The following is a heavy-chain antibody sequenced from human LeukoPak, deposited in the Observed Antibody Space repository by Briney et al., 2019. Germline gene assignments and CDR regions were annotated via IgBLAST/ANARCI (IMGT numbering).Heavy chain of an antibody. J-gene: IGHJ4*02. CDR3: ARDKNEAIFGVVKYYFDY. D-gene: IGHD3-3*01. CDR2: IIPIFGTA. Sequence: SVKVSCKASGGTFSSHAISWVRQAPGQGLEWMGGIIPIFGTANYAQKFQGRVTITADESTSTAYMELSSLRSEDTAVYYCARDKNEAIFGVVKYYFDYWGQGTLVTVSS. V-gene: IGHV1-69*13. CDR1: GGTFSSHA.